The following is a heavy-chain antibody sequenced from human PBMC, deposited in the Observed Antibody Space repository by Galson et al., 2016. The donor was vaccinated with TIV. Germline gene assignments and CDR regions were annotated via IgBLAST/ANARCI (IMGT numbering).Heavy chain of an antibody. V-gene: IGHV1-8*02. CDR1: GYTFTSYD. J-gene: IGHJ4*02. Sequence: SVKVSCKASGYTFTSYDINWVRQATGQGLEWMGWMNPNSGNTGYAQKFRGRVTMTRNTSVRTAYMEPSSLRSEDTAVYYYARSGDYGDYWGQGTLVTVSS. CDR2: MNPNSGNT. D-gene: IGHD4-17*01. CDR3: ARSGDYGDY.